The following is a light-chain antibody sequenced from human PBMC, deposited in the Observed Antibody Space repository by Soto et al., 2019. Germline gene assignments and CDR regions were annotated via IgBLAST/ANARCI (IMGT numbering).Light chain of an antibody. CDR3: SSYTSRFTYV. V-gene: IGLV2-14*01. CDR2: EVT. J-gene: IGLJ1*01. CDR1: SSDVGGYNY. Sequence: QSVLTQPASVSGSPGQSITISCTGTSSDVGGYNYVSWYQQYPGKAPKLIIYEVTNRPSGVSNRFSGSKSDNTASLTISGLQAEDEADYYCSSYTSRFTYVFGTGTKLTVL.